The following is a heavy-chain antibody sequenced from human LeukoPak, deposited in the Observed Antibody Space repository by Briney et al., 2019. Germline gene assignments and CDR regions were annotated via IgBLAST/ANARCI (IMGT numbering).Heavy chain of an antibody. J-gene: IGHJ5*02. D-gene: IGHD1-26*01. CDR2: IYPDDSET. V-gene: IGHV5-51*01. Sequence: GESLKISCKGSGYSFTNYWIGWVRQMPGKGLEWMGIIYPDDSETRYSPSFQGQVTISADKSISTAYLQWSSLKASDTAMYYCARSDSGSQYNWFNPWGQGTLVTVSS. CDR1: GYSFTNYW. CDR3: ARSDSGSQYNWFNP.